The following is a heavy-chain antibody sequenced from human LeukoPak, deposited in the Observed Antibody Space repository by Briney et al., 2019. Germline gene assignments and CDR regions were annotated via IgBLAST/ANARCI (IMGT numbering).Heavy chain of an antibody. D-gene: IGHD5-18*01. J-gene: IGHJ4*02. CDR3: AKGFPKNLGYSYGLYFDY. Sequence: GGSLRLSCAASGFTFSSYAMSWVRQAPGKGLEWVSAISGSGGSTYYADSVKGRFTISRDNSKNTLYLQMNSLRAEDTAVYYCAKGFPKNLGYSYGLYFDYWGQGTLVTVSS. CDR1: GFTFSSYA. V-gene: IGHV3-23*01. CDR2: ISGSGGST.